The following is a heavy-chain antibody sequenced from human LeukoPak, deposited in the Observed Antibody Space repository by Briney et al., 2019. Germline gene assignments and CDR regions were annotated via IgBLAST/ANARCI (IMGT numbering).Heavy chain of an antibody. CDR2: VYYSGST. J-gene: IGHJ6*03. V-gene: IGHV4-59*01. CDR1: GGSISSYY. D-gene: IGHD2-15*01. Sequence: NPSETLSLSCTVSGGSISSYYWSWIRQPPGKGLEWIGYVYYSGSTNYNPSLKSRVTISVDTSKNQFSLKLSSVTAADTAVYYCARGSGGSFGYYYYYMDVWGKGTTVTISS. CDR3: ARGSGGSFGYYYYYMDV.